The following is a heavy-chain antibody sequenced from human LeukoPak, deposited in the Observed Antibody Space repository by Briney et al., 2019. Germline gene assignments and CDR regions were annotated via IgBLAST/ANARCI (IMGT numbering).Heavy chain of an antibody. Sequence: GGSLRLSCAASGFTFSSHWMTWVRQAPGKGLEWVANIKYDGSDNYYVDSVKGRVTISRDNAKNSLYLKMNSLRAEDAAVYYCVRWGSGNYYRYFDYWGQGTQVTVSS. CDR3: VRWGSGNYYRYFDY. CDR2: IKYDGSDN. V-gene: IGHV3-7*01. D-gene: IGHD3-10*01. J-gene: IGHJ4*02. CDR1: GFTFSSHW.